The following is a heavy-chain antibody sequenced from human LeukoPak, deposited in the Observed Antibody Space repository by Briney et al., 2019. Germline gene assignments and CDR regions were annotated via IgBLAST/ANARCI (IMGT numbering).Heavy chain of an antibody. CDR2: MNPNSGNT. CDR3: ARTYYYDSGPYDAFDI. Sequence: ASVKVSCKASGYTFTSYDINWVRQATGQGLEWMGWMNPNSGNTGYAQKFQGRVTMTRNTSISTAYMELSSLRSEDTAVYYCARTYYYDSGPYDAFDIWGQGTMVTVSS. V-gene: IGHV1-8*01. CDR1: GYTFTSYD. D-gene: IGHD3-22*01. J-gene: IGHJ3*02.